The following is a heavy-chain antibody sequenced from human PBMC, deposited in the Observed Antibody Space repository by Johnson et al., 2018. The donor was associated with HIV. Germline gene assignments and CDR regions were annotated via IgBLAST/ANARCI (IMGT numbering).Heavy chain of an antibody. J-gene: IGHJ3*02. V-gene: IGHV3-33*01. D-gene: IGHD2-15*01. CDR2: IWYDGSNK. CDR1: GFTFNSYG. CDR3: ARDHLRRSHAFDI. Sequence: QVQLVESGGGVVQPGRSMRLSCGASGFTFNSYGMHWVRQAPGKGLEWVAVIWYDGSNKYYADSVKGRFTISRDNSKNTLYLQMNSLRAEDTAVYYCARDHLRRSHAFDIWGQGTMVTVSS.